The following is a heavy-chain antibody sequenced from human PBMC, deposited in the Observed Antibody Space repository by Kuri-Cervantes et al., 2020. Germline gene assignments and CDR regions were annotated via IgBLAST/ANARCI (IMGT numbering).Heavy chain of an antibody. D-gene: IGHD2-2*01. J-gene: IGHJ6*03. Sequence: GGSLRLSCVASGFTFRNYAMHWVRQAPGKGLEWVAFIRYDGSNKYYADSVKGRFTISRDNSKNTLYLQMNSLRAEDTAVYYCAKRDCSSTSCYSRADYYYYYYMDVWGKGTTVTVSS. V-gene: IGHV3-30*02. CDR1: GFTFRNYA. CDR3: AKRDCSSTSCYSRADYYYYYYMDV. CDR2: IRYDGSNK.